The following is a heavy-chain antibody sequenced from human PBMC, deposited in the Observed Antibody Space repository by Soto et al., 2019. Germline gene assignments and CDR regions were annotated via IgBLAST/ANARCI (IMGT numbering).Heavy chain of an antibody. CDR3: ARQTTATYFFDY. V-gene: IGHV4-39*01. J-gene: IGHJ4*02. CDR2: LYYRGST. Sequence: ASETLSLTCTVSGGSISSTDYYWGWIRQPPGEGLEWIGSLYYRGSTYYSPSLKSRVTISVDTSKNQFSLKLNSVTAADTAVYYCARQTTATYFFDYWGQGTLVTVSS. CDR1: GGSISSTDYY. D-gene: IGHD4-4*01.